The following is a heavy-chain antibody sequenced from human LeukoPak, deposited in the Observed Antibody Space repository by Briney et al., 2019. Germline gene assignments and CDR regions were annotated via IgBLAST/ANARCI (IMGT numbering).Heavy chain of an antibody. Sequence: PSETPSLTCAVYGGSISHYYWSWIRQSPGKGLECIGEINHSGSTNYNPSLKSRVSISVDTSKNQFSLNLSSVTAADTAVYYCARLIEYSSSIDYWGQGTLVTVSS. D-gene: IGHD6-6*01. CDR1: GGSISHYY. CDR3: ARLIEYSSSIDY. CDR2: INHSGST. V-gene: IGHV4-34*01. J-gene: IGHJ4*02.